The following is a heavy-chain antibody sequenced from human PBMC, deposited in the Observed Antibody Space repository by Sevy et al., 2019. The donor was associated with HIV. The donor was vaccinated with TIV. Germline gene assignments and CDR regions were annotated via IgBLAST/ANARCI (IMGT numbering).Heavy chain of an antibody. CDR2: LLYNVRTE. CDR1: GFTFSTYG. V-gene: IGHV3-33*03. J-gene: IGHJ5*01. Sequence: GGSLRLSCAASGFTFSTYGMHWVRQAPGKGLEWVAALLYNVRTEEYADSVKGRFTISRDNSKNTLNLEMNSLRVEDTALYFCSRDSARVIVPTAGFDSWGQGVLVTVSS. D-gene: IGHD2-15*01. CDR3: SRDSARVIVPTAGFDS.